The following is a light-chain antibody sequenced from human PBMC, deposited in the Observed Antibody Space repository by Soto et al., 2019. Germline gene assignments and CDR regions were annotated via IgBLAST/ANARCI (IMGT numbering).Light chain of an antibody. J-gene: IGKJ1*01. CDR3: QQSYSPLWT. CDR1: QSISSY. V-gene: IGKV1-39*01. Sequence: DIQMTQSPSPLSASVGDRVTITCRTSQSISSYLNWYQQKPGKAPKLLIYAASSLQSGVPSRFSGSGSGTDFTLTISSLQPEDFATYYCQQSYSPLWTFGQGTKVDIK. CDR2: AAS.